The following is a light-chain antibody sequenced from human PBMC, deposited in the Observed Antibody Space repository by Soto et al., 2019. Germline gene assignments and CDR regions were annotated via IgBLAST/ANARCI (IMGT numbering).Light chain of an antibody. CDR3: QQYGSSIMYT. J-gene: IGKJ2*01. CDR2: GAS. V-gene: IGKV3-20*01. Sequence: DIVLTQSPGTLSLSPGERATLSCRASQSLTRNYLAWYQQKPGQAPRLLFFGASTRATGIPDRFSGSGSGTDSVLTISRLEPEDFAVYYCQQYGSSIMYTFGQGTKVDIK. CDR1: QSLTRNY.